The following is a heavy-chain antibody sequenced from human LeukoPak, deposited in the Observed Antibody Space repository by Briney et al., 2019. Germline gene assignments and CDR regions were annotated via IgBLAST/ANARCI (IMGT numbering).Heavy chain of an antibody. J-gene: IGHJ3*02. CDR1: GFTFSSYS. Sequence: PGGSLRLSCAASGFTFSSYSMNWVRQAPGKGLEWVSSISSSSSYIYYADSVKGRFTITRDNAKKSLYLQMHSLRAEDTSVYYCARDSHKFDSSGYYPDAFDIWGQGIMVTVSS. CDR3: ARDSHKFDSSGYYPDAFDI. D-gene: IGHD3-22*01. V-gene: IGHV3-21*01. CDR2: ISSSSSYI.